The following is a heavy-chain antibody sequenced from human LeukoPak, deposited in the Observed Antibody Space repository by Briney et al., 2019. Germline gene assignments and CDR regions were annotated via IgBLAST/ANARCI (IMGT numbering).Heavy chain of an antibody. J-gene: IGHJ4*02. V-gene: IGHV3-21*01. D-gene: IGHD1-26*01. CDR2: ISSSSSYI. CDR3: VRKVGAPIRYYFDY. Sequence: PGGSLRLSCAASGFTFSSYSMNWIRQAPEKGLEWVSSISSSSSYIYYADSVKGRFTISRDNAKNSLYLQMNSLRAEDTAVYYCVRKVGAPIRYYFDYWGQGTLVTVSS. CDR1: GFTFSSYS.